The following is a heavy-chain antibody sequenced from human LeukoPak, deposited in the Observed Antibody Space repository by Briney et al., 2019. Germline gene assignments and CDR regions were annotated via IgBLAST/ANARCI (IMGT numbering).Heavy chain of an antibody. CDR1: GYTLTDLS. Sequence: ASLKVSCKVSGYTLTDLSMHWVRQAPGEGLERMGGFDPEDGETFYAQKFQGRVTLNEDTSTDTAYMELSSLRSEDTAVYYCATAPRMDHSELPIDFWGQGTLVTVSS. CDR3: ATAPRMDHSELPIDF. J-gene: IGHJ4*02. D-gene: IGHD1-26*01. CDR2: FDPEDGET. V-gene: IGHV1-24*01.